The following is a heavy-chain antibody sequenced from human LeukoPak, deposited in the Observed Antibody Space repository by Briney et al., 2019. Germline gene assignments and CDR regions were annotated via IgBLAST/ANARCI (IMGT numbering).Heavy chain of an antibody. V-gene: IGHV3-30-3*01. CDR3: ARGVVPGPGYGMDV. J-gene: IGHJ6*02. CDR2: ISYDGSNK. D-gene: IGHD2-2*01. CDR1: GFTFSSYA. Sequence: GGSLRLSCAASGFTFSSYAMHWVRQAPGKGPEWVAVISYDGSNKYYADSVKGRFTISRDNSKNTLYLQMNSLRAEDTAVYYCARGVVPGPGYGMDVWGQGTTVTVSS.